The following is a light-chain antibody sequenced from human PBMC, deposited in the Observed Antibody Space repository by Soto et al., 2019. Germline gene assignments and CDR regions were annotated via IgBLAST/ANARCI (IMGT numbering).Light chain of an antibody. V-gene: IGKV3-20*01. Sequence: EIGLTQSPDTRSLSPGERVTLSCRASQIVSSNYLAWYQQKPGQAPRLLIYDASRRATGIPDRFSGSGSGTDFTLTISRLEPEDFAVYYCQQYGSSPFITFGQGTRLEIK. J-gene: IGKJ5*01. CDR3: QQYGSSPFIT. CDR2: DAS. CDR1: QIVSSNY.